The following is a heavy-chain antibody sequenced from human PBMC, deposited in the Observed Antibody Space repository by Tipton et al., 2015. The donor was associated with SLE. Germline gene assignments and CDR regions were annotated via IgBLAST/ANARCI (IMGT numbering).Heavy chain of an antibody. J-gene: IGHJ4*02. D-gene: IGHD7-27*01. Sequence: SLRLSCAASGFTFSDYYMSWIRQAPGKGLEWVSYISSSSSYTNYADSVRGRFTTSIDNAKNSLYLQMNSLRAEDTAVYYCARAGLTGTDYWRQGTLVTVSS. CDR3: ARAGLTGTDY. CDR2: ISSSSSYT. V-gene: IGHV3-11*05. CDR1: GFTFSDYY.